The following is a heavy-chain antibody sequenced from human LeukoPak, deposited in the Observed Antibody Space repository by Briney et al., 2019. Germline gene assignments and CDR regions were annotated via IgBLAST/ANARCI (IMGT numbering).Heavy chain of an antibody. CDR2: IRYDGSNK. CDR1: GFTFSSYG. D-gene: IGHD2-2*02. CDR3: AKPDLDAIVVVPAAILDV. Sequence: GGSLRLSCAASGFTFSSYGMHWVRQAPGKGLEWVACIRYDGSNKYYADSVKGRFTISRDNSKNTLYLQMNSLRAEDTAVYYCAKPDLDAIVVVPAAILDVWGKGTTVTVSS. J-gene: IGHJ6*04. V-gene: IGHV3-30*02.